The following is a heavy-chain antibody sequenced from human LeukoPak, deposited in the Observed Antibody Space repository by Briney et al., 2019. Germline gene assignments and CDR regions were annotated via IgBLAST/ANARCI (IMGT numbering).Heavy chain of an antibody. Sequence: PGGSLRLSCAASGFTFSSYAMSWVRQAPGKGLEWVSAISGSGGSTYYADSVKGRFTISRDNSKNTLYLQMNSLRAEDRAVYYCAKRRGSYPGGGFDYWGQGTLVTVSS. CDR3: AKRRGSYPGGGFDY. CDR1: GFTFSSYA. D-gene: IGHD1-26*01. J-gene: IGHJ4*02. V-gene: IGHV3-23*01. CDR2: ISGSGGST.